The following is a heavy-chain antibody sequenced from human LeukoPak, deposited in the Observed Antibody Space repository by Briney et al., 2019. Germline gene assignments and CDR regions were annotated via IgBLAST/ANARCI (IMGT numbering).Heavy chain of an antibody. D-gene: IGHD6-13*01. J-gene: IGHJ4*02. V-gene: IGHV4-39*07. CDR3: ARGIAPIDY. Sequence: PSETLSLTCTVSGGSNSSSSYYWGWIRQPPGKGLEWIGSIYYSGSTYYNPSLKSRVTISVDTSKNQFSLQLNPVTPEDTAVYYCARGIAPIDYWGQGTLVTVSS. CDR1: GGSNSSSSYY. CDR2: IYYSGST.